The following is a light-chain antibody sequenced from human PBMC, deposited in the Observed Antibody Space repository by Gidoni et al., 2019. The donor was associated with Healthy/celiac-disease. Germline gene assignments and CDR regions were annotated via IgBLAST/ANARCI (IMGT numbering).Light chain of an antibody. CDR2: DGS. CDR3: QQSYSIPIT. CDR1: QSISSY. J-gene: IGKJ5*01. Sequence: DIQITHSPSSLSASVVDRLTITCRASQSISSYLNWYQQKPGKAPKLLIYDGSSLQSGVPSRFSGSGSGTDFTLTISSLQPEDFATYYCQQSYSIPITFGQGTRLEIK. V-gene: IGKV1-39*01.